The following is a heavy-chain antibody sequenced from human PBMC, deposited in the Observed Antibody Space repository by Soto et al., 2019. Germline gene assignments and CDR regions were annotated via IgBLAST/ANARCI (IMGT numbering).Heavy chain of an antibody. Sequence: PGGSLRLSCAASGFTFSSYSMNWVRQAPGKGLEWVSSISSSSSYIYYADSVKGRFTISRDNAKNSLYLQMNSLRAEDTAVYYWASDLVVVPAAILLDYYYMDVWGKGTTVTVSS. D-gene: IGHD2-2*01. CDR2: ISSSSSYI. CDR3: ASDLVVVPAAILLDYYYMDV. CDR1: GFTFSSYS. J-gene: IGHJ6*03. V-gene: IGHV3-21*01.